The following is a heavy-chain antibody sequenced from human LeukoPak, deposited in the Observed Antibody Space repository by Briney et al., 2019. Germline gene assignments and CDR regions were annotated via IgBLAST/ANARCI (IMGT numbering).Heavy chain of an antibody. Sequence: PSETPSLTCAVYGGSFSGYYWSWIRQPPRKGLEWIGEINHSGSTNYNPSLKSRVTISVDTSKNQFSLKLSSVTAADTAVYYCARYYYDSSGYYRALDYWGQGTLVTVSS. V-gene: IGHV4-34*01. CDR3: ARYYYDSSGYYRALDY. J-gene: IGHJ4*02. CDR2: INHSGST. CDR1: GGSFSGYY. D-gene: IGHD3-22*01.